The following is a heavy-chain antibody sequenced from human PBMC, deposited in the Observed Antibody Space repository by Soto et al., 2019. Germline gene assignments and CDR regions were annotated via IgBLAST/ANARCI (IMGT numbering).Heavy chain of an antibody. V-gene: IGHV3-74*01. CDR3: ARDNGVLRFLEWLSEGPDY. J-gene: IGHJ4*02. CDR1: GFTFSSYW. CDR2: INSDGSST. D-gene: IGHD3-3*01. Sequence: PGGSLRLSCAASGFTFSSYWMHWVRQAPGKGLVWVSRINSDGSSTSYADSVKGRFTISRDNAKNTLYLQMNSLRAEDTAVYYCARDNGVLRFLEWLSEGPDYWGQGTLVTVSS.